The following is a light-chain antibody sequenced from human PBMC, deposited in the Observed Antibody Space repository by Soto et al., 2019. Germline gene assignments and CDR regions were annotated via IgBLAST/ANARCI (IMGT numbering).Light chain of an antibody. CDR2: DAS. CDR3: QHYDSYPWA. Sequence: DIQMTQSPSSLSASVGDSVTITCRASQSISGWLAWYQQKPGEAPKVLIYDASSLESGVPSRFSGSGSGTEFTLTTSSLQPDDFATYYCQHYDSYPWAFGQGTKVEIK. V-gene: IGKV1-5*01. J-gene: IGKJ1*01. CDR1: QSISGW.